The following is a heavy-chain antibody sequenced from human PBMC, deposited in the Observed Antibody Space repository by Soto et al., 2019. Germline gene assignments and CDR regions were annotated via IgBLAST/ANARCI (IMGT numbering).Heavy chain of an antibody. D-gene: IGHD3-3*01. CDR2: IYPGDSDI. CDR3: ARQWSYYYMDV. Sequence: GESLKISCKGSGYSFPNYWIGWVRQMPGKGLEGMGIIYPGDSDIRYSPSFQGQVTISADKSISTAYLQWSSLKASDTAMYYCARQWSYYYMDVWGKGTTLTVSS. V-gene: IGHV5-51*01. J-gene: IGHJ6*03. CDR1: GYSFPNYW.